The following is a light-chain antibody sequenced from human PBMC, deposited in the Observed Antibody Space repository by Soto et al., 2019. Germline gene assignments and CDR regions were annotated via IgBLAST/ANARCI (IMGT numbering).Light chain of an antibody. CDR2: GAS. CDR3: QQYGGSPGT. Sequence: EIVLTQSPGTLSLSPGDRATLSCRASQSVSNTYLAWYRQKPGQAPRLLIYGASRRATGIPDRFSGSGSGTNFTLTISRLETEDFAVYYCQQYGGSPGTFGQGTKVEIK. V-gene: IGKV3-20*01. CDR1: QSVSNTY. J-gene: IGKJ1*01.